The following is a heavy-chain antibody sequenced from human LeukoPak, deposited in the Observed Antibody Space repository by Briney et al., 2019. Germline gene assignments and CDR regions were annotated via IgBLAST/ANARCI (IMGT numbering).Heavy chain of an antibody. Sequence: ASVKVSCKVSRYTLTELSMHWVRQAPGKGLEWMGGFDPEDGETIYAQKFQGRVTMAEDTSTDTAYMELSSLRSEDTAVYYCATDLTYDFYGMDVWGQGTTVTVSS. CDR1: RYTLTELS. CDR3: ATDLTYDFYGMDV. D-gene: IGHD3/OR15-3a*01. V-gene: IGHV1-24*01. J-gene: IGHJ6*02. CDR2: FDPEDGET.